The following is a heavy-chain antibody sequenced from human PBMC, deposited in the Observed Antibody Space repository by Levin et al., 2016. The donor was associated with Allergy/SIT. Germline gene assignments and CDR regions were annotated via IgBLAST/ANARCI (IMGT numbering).Heavy chain of an antibody. V-gene: IGHV3-23*01. CDR2: ISGSGGST. CDR3: AKDGLYYDILTGYYWFVVSFFDY. CDR1: GFTFSSYA. J-gene: IGHJ4*02. Sequence: GESLKISCAASGFTFSSYAMSWVRQAPGKGLEWVSAISGSGGSTYYADSVKGRFTISRDNSKNTLYLQMNSLRAEDTAVYYCAKDGLYYDILTGYYWFVVSFFDYWGQGTLVTVSS. D-gene: IGHD3-9*01.